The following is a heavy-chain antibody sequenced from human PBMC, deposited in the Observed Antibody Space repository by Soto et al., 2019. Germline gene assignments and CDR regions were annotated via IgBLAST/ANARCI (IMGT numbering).Heavy chain of an antibody. J-gene: IGHJ6*02. CDR2: INPNSGDT. Sequence: QVQLVQSGTEVKRPGDSVKVSCKASGYAFTGSYVHRVRRAPGQGLEWMGWINPNSGDTYLAQRIQGRGTLNRDPSVGTAYMELRGLTSDDTAEYYCAKGGAIVAAGTRVYLYNAMDVLGQGSTVTVSS. CDR3: AKGGAIVAAGTRVYLYNAMDV. D-gene: IGHD1-26*01. CDR1: GYAFTGSY. V-gene: IGHV1-2*02.